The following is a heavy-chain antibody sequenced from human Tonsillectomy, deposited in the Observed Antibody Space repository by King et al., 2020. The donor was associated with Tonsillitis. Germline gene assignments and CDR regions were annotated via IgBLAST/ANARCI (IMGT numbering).Heavy chain of an antibody. Sequence: VQLQQWGAGLLKPSETLSLTCAVYGGSFSGYYWSWIRQPPGKGLEWIGEINHSGSTNYNPSLKSRVTVLVDTSKNQFSLKLSSVTAADTAVYYCARVNGVSYYYYVMDVWGQGTTVTVSS. CDR2: INHSGST. J-gene: IGHJ6*02. CDR1: GGSFSGYY. V-gene: IGHV4-34*01. D-gene: IGHD3-10*01. CDR3: ARVNGVSYYYYVMDV.